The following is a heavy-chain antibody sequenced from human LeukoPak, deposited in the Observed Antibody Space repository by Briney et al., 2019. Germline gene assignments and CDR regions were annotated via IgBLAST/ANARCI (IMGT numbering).Heavy chain of an antibody. J-gene: IGHJ4*02. CDR2: IYPGDSDT. CDR1: GYSFTSYW. D-gene: IGHD6-19*01. CDR3: GGDSSGWYGDGNDFDY. Sequence: GESLKISCKGSGYSFTSYWIGWVRQMPGKGLEWMGIIYPGDSDTRYSPSFQGQVTISADKSISTAYLQWSSLKASDTAMYYCGGDSSGWYGDGNDFDYWGKGTLVTVSS. V-gene: IGHV5-51*01.